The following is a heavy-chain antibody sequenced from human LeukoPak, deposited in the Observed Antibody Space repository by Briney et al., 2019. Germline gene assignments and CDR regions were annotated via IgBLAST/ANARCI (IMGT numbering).Heavy chain of an antibody. V-gene: IGHV3-74*01. CDR1: GFTFTSYW. J-gene: IGHJ3*02. D-gene: IGHD5-24*01. Sequence: QPGGSLRLSCAASGFTFTSYWMHWVRQVPGKGLVWVSRITSDGSSTSYAGSVKGRFTIPRDNAKNTLYLQMNSLRPEDTAVYCCASGDGHGFDIWGQGTMVTVSS. CDR2: ITSDGSST. CDR3: ASGDGHGFDI.